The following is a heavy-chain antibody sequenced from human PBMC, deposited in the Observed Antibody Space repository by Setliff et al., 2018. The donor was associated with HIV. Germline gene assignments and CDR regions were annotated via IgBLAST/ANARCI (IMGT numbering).Heavy chain of an antibody. CDR3: TTDRVGGRSTWYRIGAFEI. Sequence: GGSLRLSCAASGFTFSSYGMHWVRQAPGKGLEWVGRIKSNGDGGATDYAAPVRGRVTISRDDSKNTLYLQMNSLKTEDTAVYYCTTDRVGGRSTWYRIGAFEIWGQGTMVTVSS. D-gene: IGHD6-13*01. CDR1: GFTFSSYG. V-gene: IGHV3-15*01. J-gene: IGHJ3*02. CDR2: IKSNGDGGAT.